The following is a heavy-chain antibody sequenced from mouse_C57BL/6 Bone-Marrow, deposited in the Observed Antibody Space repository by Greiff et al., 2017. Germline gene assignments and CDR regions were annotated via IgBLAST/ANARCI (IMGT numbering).Heavy chain of an antibody. CDR3: ARGRDSSGDRYYAMDY. V-gene: IGHV1-26*01. CDR1: GYTFTDYY. J-gene: IGHJ4*01. Sequence: VQLQQSGPELVKPGASVKLSCKASGYTFTDYYMTWVKPSPGKSLEWIGDINPNNGGTSYNQKFKDKVTLTVDKSSITAYMELRSLTSEDSAVYYCARGRDSSGDRYYAMDYWGQGTAVTVTS. D-gene: IGHD3-2*02. CDR2: INPNNGGT.